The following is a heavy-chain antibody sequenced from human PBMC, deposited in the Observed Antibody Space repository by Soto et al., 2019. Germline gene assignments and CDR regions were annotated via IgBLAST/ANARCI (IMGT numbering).Heavy chain of an antibody. Sequence: QLQLQESGPGLVKPSETLSLTCTVSGGSISSSSYYWGWIRQPPGKGLEWIGTIYYSGSTYYNPSLKSRVTHPRDTCKNHFGIKLSSVSALDTAVYYCARHKTSTIFRLITRNWFDPWGQGTLVTVSS. CDR3: ARHKTSTIFRLITRNWFDP. V-gene: IGHV4-39*01. D-gene: IGHD3-3*01. CDR2: IYYSGST. CDR1: GGSISSSSYY. J-gene: IGHJ5*02.